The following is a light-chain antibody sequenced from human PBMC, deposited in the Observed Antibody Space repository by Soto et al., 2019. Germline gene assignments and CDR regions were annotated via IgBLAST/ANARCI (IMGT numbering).Light chain of an antibody. CDR3: QQYARSPLT. CDR2: GSS. Sequence: EIVLTESPGTLSLSPGERATLSCRGSQRVTSNYLAWYQQKPGQAPRLLIYGSSNRATGIPDRFSGSGSGTDFTLTISRLEPEDFAVYYCQQYARSPLTFGPGTKVDI. V-gene: IGKV3-20*01. CDR1: QRVTSNY. J-gene: IGKJ3*01.